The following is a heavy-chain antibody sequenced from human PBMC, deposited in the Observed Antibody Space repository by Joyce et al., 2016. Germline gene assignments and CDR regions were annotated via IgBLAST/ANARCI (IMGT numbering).Heavy chain of an antibody. CDR1: GDSLSNSPVY. Sequence: QLQLQESGPGLVKPSETLSLTCRVSGDSLSNSPVYWGGIRQPPGKDLEWIGSIYYSGNPYYNPSLKSRVTISVDTSKNQFSLKLNSVTAADTAIYYCARRRGYTYGSPDFDYWGQGTLVTVSS. D-gene: IGHD5-18*01. J-gene: IGHJ4*02. V-gene: IGHV4-39*01. CDR3: ARRRGYTYGSPDFDY. CDR2: IYYSGNP.